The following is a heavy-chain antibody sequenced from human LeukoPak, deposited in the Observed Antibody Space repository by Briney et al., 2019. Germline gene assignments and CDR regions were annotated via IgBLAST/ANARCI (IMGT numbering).Heavy chain of an antibody. CDR2: IKQDGSEK. J-gene: IGHJ3*02. V-gene: IGHV3-7*01. D-gene: IGHD2-2*02. CDR3: AREDCSSTSCYKRNNDAFDI. Sequence: GGSLRLSCAASGFTFSNYAMNWVRQAPGKGLEWVANIKQDGSEKYYVDSVKGRFTISRDNAKNSLYLQMNSLRAEDTAVYYCAREDCSSTSCYKRNNDAFDIWGQGTMVTVSS. CDR1: GFTFSNYA.